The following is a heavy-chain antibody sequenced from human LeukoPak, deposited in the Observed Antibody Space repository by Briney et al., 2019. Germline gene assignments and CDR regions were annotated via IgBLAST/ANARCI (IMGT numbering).Heavy chain of an antibody. J-gene: IGHJ3*02. V-gene: IGHV4-30-2*01. Sequence: SETLSLTCAVSGGSISSGGYSWSWIRQPPGKGLEWIGYIYHSGSTYYNPSLKSRVTISVDRSKSQFSLKLSSVTAADTAVYYCARGYYGSGSYLDAFDIWGQGTMVTVSS. CDR1: GGSISSGGYS. D-gene: IGHD3-10*01. CDR3: ARGYYGSGSYLDAFDI. CDR2: IYHSGST.